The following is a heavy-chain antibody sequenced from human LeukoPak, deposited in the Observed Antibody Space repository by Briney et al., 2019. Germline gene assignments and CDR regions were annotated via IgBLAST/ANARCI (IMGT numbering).Heavy chain of an antibody. CDR1: GGSFSGYY. CDR3: ARGKKERDIVVVPAAMGGGGHDY. V-gene: IGHV4-34*01. D-gene: IGHD2-2*01. CDR2: INHSGST. J-gene: IGHJ4*02. Sequence: SGTLSLTCAVYGGSFSGYYWSWIRQPPGKGLEWIGEINHSGSTNYNPSLKSRVTISVDTSKNQFSLKLSSVTAADTAVYYCARGKKERDIVVVPAAMGGGGHDYWGQGTLVTVSS.